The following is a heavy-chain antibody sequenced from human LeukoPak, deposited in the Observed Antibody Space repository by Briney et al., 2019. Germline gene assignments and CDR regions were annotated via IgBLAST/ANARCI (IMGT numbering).Heavy chain of an antibody. Sequence: GGSLRLSCAASGFTFSNYNMNWVRQAPGKGLEGISYISSSSSTKNYADSVKGRFTFSRDNAWKSLYLQMNSLRAEDTAVYYCARLMDRARRDAFDIWGHGTMVTVSS. CDR1: GFTFSNYN. CDR2: ISSSSSTK. CDR3: ARLMDRARRDAFDI. J-gene: IGHJ3*02. D-gene: IGHD2-2*03. V-gene: IGHV3-48*01.